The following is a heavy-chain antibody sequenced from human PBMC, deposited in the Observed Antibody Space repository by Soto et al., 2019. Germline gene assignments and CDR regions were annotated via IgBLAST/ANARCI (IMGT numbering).Heavy chain of an antibody. CDR1: GGTFSSYT. J-gene: IGHJ6*03. Sequence: GASVKVSWKASGGTFSSYTISWGRQAPGQGLEWMGRIIPILGIANYAQKFQGRVTITADKSTSTAYMELSSLRSEDTAVYYCARAGRGCSGGSCYMRRRESKYIDVWDKATTLTLS. CDR2: IIPILGIA. V-gene: IGHV1-69*02. CDR3: ARAGRGCSGGSCYMRRRESKYIDV. D-gene: IGHD2-15*01.